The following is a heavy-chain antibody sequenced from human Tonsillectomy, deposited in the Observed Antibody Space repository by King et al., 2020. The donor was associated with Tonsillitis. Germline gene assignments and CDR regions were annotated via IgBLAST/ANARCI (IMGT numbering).Heavy chain of an antibody. Sequence: VQLVESGAEVKKPGASVKVSCKASGYTFTSYYMHWVRQAPGQGLEWMGIINPSGGSTSYAQKFQGRVTMTRDTSTSTVYMELSSLRSEDTAVYYCARIHLSRSDIAAAGSGGVWGQGTLVTVSS. D-gene: IGHD6-13*01. J-gene: IGHJ4*02. CDR2: INPSGGST. CDR1: GYTFTSYY. V-gene: IGHV1-46*01. CDR3: ARIHLSRSDIAAAGSGGV.